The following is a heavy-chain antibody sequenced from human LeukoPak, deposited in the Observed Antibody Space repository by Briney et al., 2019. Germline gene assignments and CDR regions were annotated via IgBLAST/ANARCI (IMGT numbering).Heavy chain of an antibody. CDR2: ISYDGSNK. J-gene: IGHJ4*02. Sequence: PGGSLRLSCAASGFTFSTYTMHWVRQAPGKGLEWVAIISYDGSNKYYADSVQGRFTVSRDDSKNTLYLQLNSLRTEDTAVYYCARDALKWGQGTLVTVSS. CDR3: ARDALK. V-gene: IGHV3-30-3*01. CDR1: GFTFSTYT.